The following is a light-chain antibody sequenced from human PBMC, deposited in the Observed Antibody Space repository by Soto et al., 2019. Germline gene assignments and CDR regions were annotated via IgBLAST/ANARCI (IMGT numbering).Light chain of an antibody. CDR3: MQALQSPLT. V-gene: IGKV2-28*01. CDR2: LVS. CDR1: QSLLHSDGYKY. J-gene: IGKJ4*01. Sequence: DIVMTQSPLSLPVTPGEPASISCRSSQSLLHSDGYKYLHGYLQKPGQSPQLLISLVSNRASGVLERFGGSGSGTDFKLEISRVEAEDVGVYYCMQALQSPLTFGGGTKVEIK.